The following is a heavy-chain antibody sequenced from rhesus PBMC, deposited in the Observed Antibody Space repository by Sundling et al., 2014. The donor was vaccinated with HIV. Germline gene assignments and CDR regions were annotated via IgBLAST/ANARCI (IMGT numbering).Heavy chain of an antibody. CDR1: GYTFTDYY. V-gene: IGHV1S2*01. Sequence: QVQLVQSGAEVKKPGSSVKVSCRASGYTFTDYYMHWVRQAPRQGLEWMGWINPYNGNTKYAQKFQGRVTMTRDTSTSTAYMELSSLRSEDTAVYYCARWNTVLVVVGSGGFDYWGQGVLVTVSS. D-gene: IGHD2-21*01. J-gene: IGHJ4*01. CDR2: INPYNGNT. CDR3: ARWNTVLVVVGSGGFDY.